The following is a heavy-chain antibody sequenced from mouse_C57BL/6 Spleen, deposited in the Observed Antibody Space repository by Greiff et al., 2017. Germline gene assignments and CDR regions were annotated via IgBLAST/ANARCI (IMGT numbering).Heavy chain of an antibody. CDR1: GFSFNTYA. V-gene: IGHV10-1*01. Sequence: GGGLVQPKGSLKLSCAASGFSFNTYAMNWVRQAPGKGLEWVARIRSKSNNYATYYADSVKDRFTISRDDSESMLYLQMNNLKTEDTAMYYCVRHGPYCGSSRGYFDVWGTGTTVTVSS. CDR2: IRSKSNNYAT. CDR3: VRHGPYCGSSRGYFDV. J-gene: IGHJ1*03. D-gene: IGHD1-1*01.